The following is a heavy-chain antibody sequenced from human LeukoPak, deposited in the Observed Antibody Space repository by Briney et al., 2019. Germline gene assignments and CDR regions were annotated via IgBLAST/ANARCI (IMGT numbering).Heavy chain of an antibody. V-gene: IGHV3-30*02. D-gene: IGHD3-10*01. CDR3: AKGREMVRGVIKTYYFDY. CDR2: IRYDGSNK. Sequence: GGSLRLSCAASGFTFSSYAMHWVRQAPGKGLEWVAFIRYDGSNKYYADSVKGRFTISRDNSKNTLYLQMNSLRAEDTAVYYCAKGREMVRGVIKTYYFDYWGQGTLVTVSS. CDR1: GFTFSSYA. J-gene: IGHJ4*02.